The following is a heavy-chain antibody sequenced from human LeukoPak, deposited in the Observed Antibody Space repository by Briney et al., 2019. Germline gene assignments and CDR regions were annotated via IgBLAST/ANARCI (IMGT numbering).Heavy chain of an antibody. J-gene: IGHJ4*02. V-gene: IGHV3-30*04. Sequence: PGGSLRLSCAASGFTFSSYAMLWVRQAPGKGLEWVAVISYDGSNKYYADSMKGRFTISRDNSKNTLYLQMNSLRAEDTAVYYCARGQRRHTEMAPSFDYWGQGTLVTVSS. CDR2: ISYDGSNK. CDR1: GFTFSSYA. CDR3: ARGQRRHTEMAPSFDY. D-gene: IGHD5-24*01.